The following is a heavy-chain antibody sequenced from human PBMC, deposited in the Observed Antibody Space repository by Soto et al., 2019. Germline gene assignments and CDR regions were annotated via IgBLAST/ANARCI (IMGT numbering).Heavy chain of an antibody. CDR3: ARSWYSNIYGMDV. CDR2: INHSGST. D-gene: IGHD1-1*01. Sequence: AETLSLTCAVYGGSFSGYYWSWIRQPPGKGLEWIGEINHSGSTNYNPSLKSRVTISVDTSKNQFSLKLSSVTAADTAVHYCARSWYSNIYGMDVWGQGTTVTVSS. J-gene: IGHJ6*02. CDR1: GGSFSGYY. V-gene: IGHV4-34*01.